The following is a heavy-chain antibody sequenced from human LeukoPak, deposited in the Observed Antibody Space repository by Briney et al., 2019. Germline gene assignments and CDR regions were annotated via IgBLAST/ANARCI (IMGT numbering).Heavy chain of an antibody. D-gene: IGHD2-2*01. CDR2: INPNSGDT. CDR1: GYTFTDYY. V-gene: IGHV1-2*02. J-gene: IGHJ6*03. Sequence: GASVKVSCKASGYTFTDYYMHWVRQAPGQGLEWMGWINPNSGDTNYAQKFQGRVTLTRDTSISTAYMELSRLRSDDTAVYYCARDYCSSTSCYPSYYYMDVWGKGTSVTVSS. CDR3: ARDYCSSTSCYPSYYYMDV.